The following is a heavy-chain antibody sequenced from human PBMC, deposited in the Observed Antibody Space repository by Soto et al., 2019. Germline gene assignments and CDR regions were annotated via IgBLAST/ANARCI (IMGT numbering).Heavy chain of an antibody. CDR3: ASTYSSSWYWFDP. CDR2: IFSNDEK. J-gene: IGHJ5*02. D-gene: IGHD6-13*01. V-gene: IGHV2-26*04. CDR1: GFSLSNAGLG. Sequence: QVTVKESGPVLVKPTETLTLTCTASGFSLSNAGLGVSWIRQPPGKALEWLAHIFSNDEKSYSTSLKSRLTISNGNSNSQVVLTMTNMDPVDTATYYCASTYSSSWYWFDPWGQGTLVTVSS.